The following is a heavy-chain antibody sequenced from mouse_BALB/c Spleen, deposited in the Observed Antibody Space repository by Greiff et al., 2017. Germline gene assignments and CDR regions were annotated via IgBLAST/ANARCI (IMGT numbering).Heavy chain of an antibody. D-gene: IGHD4-1*01. CDR2: ISRGGSYT. CDR1: GFTFSSYT. CDR3: TRDWDYFDY. Sequence: EVMLVESGGGLVKPGGSLKLSCAASGFTFSSYTMSWVRQTPEKRLEWVATISRGGSYTYYPDSVKGRFTISRDNAKNTLYLQMSSLKSEDTAMYYCTRDWDYFDYWGQGTTLTVSS. J-gene: IGHJ2*01. V-gene: IGHV5-6-4*01.